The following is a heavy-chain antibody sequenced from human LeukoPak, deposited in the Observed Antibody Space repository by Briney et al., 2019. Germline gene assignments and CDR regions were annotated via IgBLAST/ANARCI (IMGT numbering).Heavy chain of an antibody. Sequence: PGGSLRLSCAASGFTFSSYAMSWVRQAPGKGLEWVSAISGSGGSTYYADSVKGRFTISRDNSKNTLYLQMNSLRAEDTAVYYCAKDQPAEYCSSTSCYTGIFDYWGQGTLVTVSS. J-gene: IGHJ4*02. CDR3: AKDQPAEYCSSTSCYTGIFDY. V-gene: IGHV3-23*01. D-gene: IGHD2-2*02. CDR2: ISGSGGST. CDR1: GFTFSSYA.